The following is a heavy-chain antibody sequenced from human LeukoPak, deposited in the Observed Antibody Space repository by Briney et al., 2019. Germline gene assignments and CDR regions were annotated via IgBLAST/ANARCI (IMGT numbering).Heavy chain of an antibody. D-gene: IGHD3-10*01. V-gene: IGHV3-23*01. J-gene: IGHJ4*02. Sequence: GGSLRLSCAASGFTFSSYAMSWVRQAPGKGLEWVSAISGSGGSTYYADSVKGRFTISRDNSKNTLYLQMNSLRAEDTAVYYCAKDQGLLWFGEPGQGPGDFDYWGQGTLVTVSS. CDR1: GFTFSSYA. CDR3: AKDQGLLWFGEPGQGPGDFDY. CDR2: ISGSGGST.